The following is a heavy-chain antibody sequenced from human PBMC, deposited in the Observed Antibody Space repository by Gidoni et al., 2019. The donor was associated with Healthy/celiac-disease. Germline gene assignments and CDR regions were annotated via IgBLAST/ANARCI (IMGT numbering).Heavy chain of an antibody. CDR3: ARHREQLVFDY. Sequence: QLQLQESGPGLVKPSETLSLTCTVSGGSISSSSYYWGWIRQPPGKGLEWIGSIYYSGSTYYNPSLKSRVTISVDTSKNQFSLKLSSVTAADTAVYYCARHREQLVFDYWGQGTLVTVSS. V-gene: IGHV4-39*01. CDR1: GGSISSSSYY. CDR2: IYYSGST. J-gene: IGHJ4*02. D-gene: IGHD6-13*01.